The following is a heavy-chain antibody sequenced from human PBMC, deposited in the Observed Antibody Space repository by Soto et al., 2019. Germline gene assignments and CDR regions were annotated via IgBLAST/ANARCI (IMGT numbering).Heavy chain of an antibody. V-gene: IGHV1-69*13. Sequence: GASVKVSCKASGGTFSSYAISWVRQAPGQGLEWMGGILPIFGTANYAQKFQGRVTITADESTSTAYMELSSLRSEDTAVYYCARDWVRGYSYGPARLGDYYYYGMDVWGQGTTVTVSS. D-gene: IGHD5-18*01. J-gene: IGHJ6*02. CDR1: GGTFSSYA. CDR3: ARDWVRGYSYGPARLGDYYYYGMDV. CDR2: ILPIFGTA.